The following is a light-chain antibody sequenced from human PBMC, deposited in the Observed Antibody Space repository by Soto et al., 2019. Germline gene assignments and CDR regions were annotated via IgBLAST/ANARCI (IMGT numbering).Light chain of an antibody. Sequence: DIQMTQSPSSLSASVGDSVTFTCRASQDVGTWIAWYQQKSEKAPKSLIYGASVLQNGVPSRFSGSGSGTDFTLTINGLQPEDFATYYCQQSFSPHIAFGQGTRL. V-gene: IGKV1D-16*01. J-gene: IGKJ5*01. CDR1: QDVGTW. CDR2: GAS. CDR3: QQSFSPHIA.